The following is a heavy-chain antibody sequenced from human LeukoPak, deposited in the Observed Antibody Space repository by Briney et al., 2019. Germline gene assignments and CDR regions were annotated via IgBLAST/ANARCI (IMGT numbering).Heavy chain of an antibody. J-gene: IGHJ3*02. CDR3: ARGKWDLESGEAFDI. CDR1: GGSISSDY. CDR2: IYTTGST. D-gene: IGHD1-26*01. V-gene: IGHV4-4*07. Sequence: SSETLSLTCTVSGGSISSDYWSWIRQPAGKGLEWIGRIYTTGSTNYSPSLKSRVTMSVDTSKNQFSLKLSSVTAADTAVYYCARGKWDLESGEAFDIWGQGTMVTVSS.